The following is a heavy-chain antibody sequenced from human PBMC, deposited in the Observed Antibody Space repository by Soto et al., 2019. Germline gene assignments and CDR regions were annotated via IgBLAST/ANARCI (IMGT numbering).Heavy chain of an antibody. Sequence: SQTLSLTCAISGASVSSNSAAWNWIRQSPSRGIEWLGRTYYRSKWYNDYAVSVKSRITINPDPSKNQISLQLNSVTPEDTSGYYCARDPQRITVAPGAFDIWGQGTMVTVSS. J-gene: IGHJ3*02. D-gene: IGHD1-20*01. CDR1: GASVSSNSAA. CDR3: ARDPQRITVAPGAFDI. CDR2: TYYRSKWYN. V-gene: IGHV6-1*01.